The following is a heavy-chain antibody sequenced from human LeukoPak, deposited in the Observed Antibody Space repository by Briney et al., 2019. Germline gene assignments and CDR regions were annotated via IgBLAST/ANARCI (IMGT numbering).Heavy chain of an antibody. Sequence: GGSLRLSCAASGFTFSSYAMLWVRQAPGKGLEWVSAIWGDGGNKYYADSVKVRFTISSDNSKNTLYLQMNSLRAEDTAIHYCAKRYGYCSSSSCSPEPDYFDYWGQGTLVTVSS. CDR3: AKRYGYCSSSSCSPEPDYFDY. J-gene: IGHJ4*02. D-gene: IGHD2-2*03. CDR2: IWGDGGNK. V-gene: IGHV3-23*01. CDR1: GFTFSSYA.